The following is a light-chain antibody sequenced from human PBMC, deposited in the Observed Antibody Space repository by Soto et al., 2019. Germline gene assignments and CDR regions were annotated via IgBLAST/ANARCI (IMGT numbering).Light chain of an antibody. J-gene: IGKJ1*01. V-gene: IGKV1-6*01. CDR2: AAS. CDR3: LHDYNYPRT. Sequence: ALQMTQSPSSLSASVGDRVTITCRASQAINNDLAWYQQKPGKAPELLIYAASNLHSGVPSRFSGSRSGTDFALTISSLQPEDFATYFCLHDYNYPRTFGQGTKVE. CDR1: QAINND.